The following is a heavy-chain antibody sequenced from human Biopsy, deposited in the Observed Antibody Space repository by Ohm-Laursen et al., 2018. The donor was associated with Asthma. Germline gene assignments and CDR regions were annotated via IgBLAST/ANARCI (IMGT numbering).Heavy chain of an antibody. CDR3: VRDGTDDAFDI. CDR1: GFSLDDYA. V-gene: IGHV3-30*01. D-gene: IGHD1-1*01. J-gene: IGHJ3*02. Sequence: SLRLSCAASGFSLDDYAIHWVRQAPGKGLEWVGVISKDASTQDYADSVKGRFTMARDNSKNTLDLQMNSLREEDTAVYYCVRDGTDDAFDIWGQGTVVSVSS. CDR2: ISKDASTQ.